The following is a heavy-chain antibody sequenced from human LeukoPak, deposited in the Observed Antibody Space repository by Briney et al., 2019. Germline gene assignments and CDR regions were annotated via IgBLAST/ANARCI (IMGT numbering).Heavy chain of an antibody. CDR2: IYYNGDT. CDR3: ARYYGAESNYFDY. V-gene: IGHV4-61*05. CDR1: GASISSGGYY. D-gene: IGHD4-17*01. Sequence: KTSETLSLTCTVSGASISSGGYYWSWIRQPPGKGLEWIGYIYYNGDTNYNPSLRGRVTMSVEKSKNQFSLRLSSVTAADTAVYYCARYYGAESNYFDYWGQGILVTVSS. J-gene: IGHJ4*02.